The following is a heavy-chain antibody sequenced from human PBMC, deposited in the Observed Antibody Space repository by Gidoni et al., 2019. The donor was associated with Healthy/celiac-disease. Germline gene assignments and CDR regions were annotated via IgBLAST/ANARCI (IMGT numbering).Heavy chain of an antibody. J-gene: IGHJ5*02. CDR1: GGSFRGYY. Sequence: QVQLQQWGAGLLKPSETLSLTCAVYGGSFRGYYWSWIRQPPGKGLEWIGEINHSGSTNYNPSLKSRVTISVDTSKNQFSLKLSSVTAADTAVYYCARVGVRGSGPRAWFDPWGQGTLVTVSS. CDR3: ARVGVRGSGPRAWFDP. CDR2: INHSGST. D-gene: IGHD3-10*01. V-gene: IGHV4-34*01.